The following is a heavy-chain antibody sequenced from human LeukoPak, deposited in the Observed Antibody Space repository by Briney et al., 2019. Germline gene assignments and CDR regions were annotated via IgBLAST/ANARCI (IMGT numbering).Heavy chain of an antibody. CDR2: ISYDGSNK. D-gene: IGHD5-24*01. J-gene: IGHJ4*02. Sequence: GGSLRLSCAASGFTFSSYAMHWVRQAPGKGLEWVAVISYDGSNKYYADSVKGRFTISRDNSKNTLYLQMNSLRAEDTAVYYCARDGRDGYNLDYWDQGTLVTVSS. CDR3: ARDGRDGYNLDY. V-gene: IGHV3-30-3*01. CDR1: GFTFSSYA.